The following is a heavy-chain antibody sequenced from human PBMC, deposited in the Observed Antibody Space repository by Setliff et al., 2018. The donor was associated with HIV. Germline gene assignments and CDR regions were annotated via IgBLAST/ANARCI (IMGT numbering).Heavy chain of an antibody. J-gene: IGHJ4*02. CDR2: ISHNGTDT. Sequence: GGSLRLSCTGSEFTFSKYAMNWVRQAPGKGLEWVSGISHNGTDTHYADSLKGRFAVSRDNSKNTLYLQMNSLRAEDTAIYYCAKGSRPRQWLVQGGEYFDYWGQGTLVTVSS. CDR1: EFTFSKYA. CDR3: AKGSRPRQWLVQGGEYFDY. D-gene: IGHD6-19*01. V-gene: IGHV3-23*05.